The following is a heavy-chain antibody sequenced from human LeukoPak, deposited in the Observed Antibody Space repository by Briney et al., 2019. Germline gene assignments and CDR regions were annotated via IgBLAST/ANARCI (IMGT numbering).Heavy chain of an antibody. J-gene: IGHJ6*02. CDR3: ARGAPANYDFWSGLSLNNYYYYGMDV. V-gene: IGHV4-61*08. D-gene: IGHD3-3*01. CDR2: IYYSGST. Sequence: PSETLSLTCTVSGGSISSGDYYWSWIRQPPGKGLEWIGYIYYSGSTNYNPSLKSRVTISVDTSKNQFSLKLSSVTAADTAVYYCARGAPANYDFWSGLSLNNYYYYGMDVWGQGTTVTVSS. CDR1: GGSISSGDYY.